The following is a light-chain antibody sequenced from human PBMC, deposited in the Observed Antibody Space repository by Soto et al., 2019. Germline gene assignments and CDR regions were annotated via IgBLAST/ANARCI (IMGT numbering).Light chain of an antibody. CDR2: DVS. CDR3: NSYTSSSTHV. J-gene: IGLJ1*01. V-gene: IGLV2-14*01. Sequence: QSVLTQPASVSASPGPSITISCTGTSSDVGGYNYVSWYQQHPGKAPKLMICDVSNRPSGVCDRFSGSKSGNTASLTISGLQAEDEADYYGNSYTSSSTHVFGTGTKVTVL. CDR1: SSDVGGYNY.